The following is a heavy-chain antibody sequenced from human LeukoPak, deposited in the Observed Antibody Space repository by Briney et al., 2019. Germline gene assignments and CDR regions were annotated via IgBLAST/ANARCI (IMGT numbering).Heavy chain of an antibody. CDR1: GYTFTDWY. J-gene: IGHJ4*02. D-gene: IGHD5-18*01. CDR2: INPNSGDT. CDR3: ARDMDTGPDLFDY. V-gene: IGHV1-2*02. Sequence: ASVKVSCEASGYTFTDWYLHWVRQAPGQGLEWMGWINPNSGDTDYAQKFQGRVTMTRDTSISTAYMELSSLRSDDTAVYYCARDMDTGPDLFDYWGQGTLVTVSS.